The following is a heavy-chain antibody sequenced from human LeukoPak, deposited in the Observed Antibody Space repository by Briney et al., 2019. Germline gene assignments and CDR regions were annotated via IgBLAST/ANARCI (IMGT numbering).Heavy chain of an antibody. CDR1: GFTFSGYS. V-gene: IGHV3-21*01. J-gene: IGHJ4*02. D-gene: IGHD2-15*01. CDR2: ISSGSNYI. CDR3: ARDWCDY. Sequence: GGSLRLSCAASGFTFSGYSMNWVRQAPGKGLEWVSSISSGSNYIYYADSVKGRFTVSRDNAKNSLYLQMNSLRAEDTAVYYCARDWCDYWGQGILVTVSS.